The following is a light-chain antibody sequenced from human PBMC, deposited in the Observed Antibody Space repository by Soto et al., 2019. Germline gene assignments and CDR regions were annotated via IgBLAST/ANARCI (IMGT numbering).Light chain of an antibody. V-gene: IGKV3-15*01. CDR3: QPYSAWPLT. CDR1: QSVNNN. CDR2: GAS. J-gene: IGKJ4*01. Sequence: EIVMTQSPATLSVSPGERATLFCRASQSVNNNFLAWYQQKPGQAPRLLIHGASTRAAGIPARFSGSGSGTEFTPTISTLQSEDFALYYCQPYSAWPLTFGGGTKVEIK.